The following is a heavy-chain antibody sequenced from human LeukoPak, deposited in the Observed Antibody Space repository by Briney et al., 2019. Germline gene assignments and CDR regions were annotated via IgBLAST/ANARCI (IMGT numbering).Heavy chain of an antibody. CDR1: GGSISSSSYY. CDR3: ARTEGTVAYDS. V-gene: IGHV3-74*01. J-gene: IGHJ5*01. CDR2: INSDGSGT. D-gene: IGHD4-23*01. Sequence: ETLSLTCTVSGGSISSSSYYWGWIRQPPGKGLEWVSRINSDGSGTTYADSVRGRFTISRDNAKNTLYLQVNSLRAEDTAVYYCARTEGTVAYDSWGQGTLVTVSS.